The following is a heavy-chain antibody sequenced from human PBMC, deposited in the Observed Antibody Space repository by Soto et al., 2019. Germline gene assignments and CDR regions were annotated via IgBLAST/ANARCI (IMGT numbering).Heavy chain of an antibody. D-gene: IGHD3-16*02. CDR2: MSGSGST. CDR1: GFTFSGYV. CDR3: AKGRAPVVLILTYDY. J-gene: IGHJ4*02. Sequence: PGGSLRLSCAASGFTFSGYVMSLLRQAPGKGVEWVSVMSGSGSTYYADSVKGRFTISRDNPKNTLYLQMNSLRAEDTAVYYCAKGRAPVVLILTYDYWGQGTLVTVSS. V-gene: IGHV3-23*01.